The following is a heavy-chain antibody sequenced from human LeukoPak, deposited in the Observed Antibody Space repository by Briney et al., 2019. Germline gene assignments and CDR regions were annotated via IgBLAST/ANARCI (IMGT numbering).Heavy chain of an antibody. V-gene: IGHV3-33*01. CDR1: GFTFSIYG. D-gene: IGHD6-13*01. CDR3: ARGYSSSWYPFH. Sequence: PGRSLRLPCAASGFTFSIYGMHWVRQAPGKGLEWVAIIWYDGSNEYYADSVKGRFTISRDNSKNTLHLQMNSLRAEDTAVYYCARGYSSSWYPFHWGQGTLVTVSS. CDR2: IWYDGSNE. J-gene: IGHJ4*02.